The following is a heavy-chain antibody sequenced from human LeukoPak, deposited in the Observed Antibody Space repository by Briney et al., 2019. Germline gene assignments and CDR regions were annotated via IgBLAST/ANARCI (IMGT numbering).Heavy chain of an antibody. D-gene: IGHD5-12*01. CDR3: ARVEGATRYYGMDV. CDR2: IWYDGSNK. CDR1: GFTFSSYG. V-gene: IGHV3-33*01. J-gene: IGHJ6*02. Sequence: GGSLRPSCAASGFTFSSYGMHWVRQAPGKGLEWVAVIWYDGSNKYYADSVKGRFTISRDNSKNTLYLQMNSLRAEDTAVYYCARVEGATRYYGMDVWGQGTTVTVSS.